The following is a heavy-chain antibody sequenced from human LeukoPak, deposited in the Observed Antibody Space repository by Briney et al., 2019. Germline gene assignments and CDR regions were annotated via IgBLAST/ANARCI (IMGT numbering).Heavy chain of an antibody. CDR1: GFTFSTYH. V-gene: IGHV3-30*02. J-gene: IGHJ4*02. CDR2: IHNDGTNK. CDR3: ATLAVVAT. Sequence: GGSLRLSCAASGFTFSTYHMHWVRQAPGKGLERVAFIHNDGTNKYYADSVRGRFTISRDNSKNTLFLQMNSLRTEDTAVYYCATLAVVATWGQGILVTVSS. D-gene: IGHD6-19*01.